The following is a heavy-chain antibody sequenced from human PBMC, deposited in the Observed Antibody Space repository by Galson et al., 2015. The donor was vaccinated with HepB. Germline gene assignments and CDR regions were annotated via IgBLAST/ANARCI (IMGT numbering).Heavy chain of an antibody. CDR3: ARVSTFGTSIGSGDC. J-gene: IGHJ4*02. Sequence: SLRLSCAASGFTFTTYSMKWARQAPGKGLEWVSSISSTTSYIYYADSVKGRFTISRDNAKNSLYLQMNSLRAEDTAVYYCARVSTFGTSIGSGDCWGQGTLVTVSS. V-gene: IGHV3-21*01. CDR2: ISSTTSYI. D-gene: IGHD3-10*01. CDR1: GFTFTTYS.